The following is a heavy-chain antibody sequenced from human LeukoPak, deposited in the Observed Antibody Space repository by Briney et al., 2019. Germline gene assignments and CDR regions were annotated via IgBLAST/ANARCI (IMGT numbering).Heavy chain of an antibody. V-gene: IGHV3-48*03. CDR1: GFTFSSYE. Sequence: GGSLRLSCAASGFTFSSYEMNWVRQAPGKGLEWVSYISSSGSTIYYADSVKGRFTISRDNAKNSLYLQMNSLKAEDTAVYYCARGVRQWLLTYYFDYWGQGTLVTVSS. CDR3: ARGVRQWLLTYYFDY. D-gene: IGHD6-19*01. J-gene: IGHJ4*02. CDR2: ISSSGSTI.